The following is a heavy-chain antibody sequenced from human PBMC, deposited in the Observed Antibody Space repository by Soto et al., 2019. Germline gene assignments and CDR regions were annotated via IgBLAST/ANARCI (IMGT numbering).Heavy chain of an antibody. CDR2: IYYSGST. Sequence: QLQLQESGPGLVKPSETLSLTCTVSGGSISSSSYYWGWIRQPPGKGLEWIGGIYYSGSTYYNPSLKSRVTISVETSKNQIAQKLSSVTAADTAVYYRARPRSSVVIGGYYFGHWGHGTLVTVSS. CDR3: ARPRSSVVIGGYYFGH. V-gene: IGHV4-39*01. CDR1: GGSISSSSYY. D-gene: IGHD3-22*01. J-gene: IGHJ4*01.